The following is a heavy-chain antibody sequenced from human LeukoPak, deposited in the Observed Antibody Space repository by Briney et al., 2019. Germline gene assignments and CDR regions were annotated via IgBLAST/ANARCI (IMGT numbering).Heavy chain of an antibody. CDR3: AKGGSGWSGHY. CDR1: GFTFDDYA. J-gene: IGHJ4*02. D-gene: IGHD6-19*01. Sequence: GGSLSLSCAASGFTFDDYAMLWVRQAPGEGLEWVSLISGNGDNTYYADSVKGRFTISRDNSKKSLYLQMNSLRTEDTAFYYCAKGGSGWSGHYSGQGTLVIVSS. V-gene: IGHV3-43*02. CDR2: ISGNGDNT.